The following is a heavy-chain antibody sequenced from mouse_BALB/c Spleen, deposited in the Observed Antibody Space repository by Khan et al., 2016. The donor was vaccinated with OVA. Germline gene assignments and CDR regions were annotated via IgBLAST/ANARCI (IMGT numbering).Heavy chain of an antibody. CDR1: GYSITSEYT. V-gene: IGHV3-2*02. CDR2: ISYSGNT. CDR3: ARTDYYDYDPFPY. D-gene: IGHD2-4*01. Sequence: QLEESGPGLVKPSQSLSLTCTVTGYSITSEYTWNWIRQFPGNKLEWMGFISYSGNTRYNPSLKSRISITRDTSKNQFFLQLNSVTSEDTATYYCARTDYYDYDPFPYWGQGTLVTVSA. J-gene: IGHJ3*01.